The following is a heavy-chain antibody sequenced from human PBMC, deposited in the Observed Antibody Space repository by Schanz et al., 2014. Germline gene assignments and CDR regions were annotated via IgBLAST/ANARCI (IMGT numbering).Heavy chain of an antibody. V-gene: IGHV1-2*06. CDR3: ARGLVRYFAY. CDR2: IYPNSGGT. CDR1: GYTFIDYY. D-gene: IGHD6-19*01. J-gene: IGHJ4*02. Sequence: QVQLVQSGAEVKKPGASVKVSCKASGYTFIDYYMHWVRQAPGQGLEWMGRIYPNSGGTNLAQKFQGRVTMTGDTSISTAYMELSRLRSDDTAVYYCARGLVRYFAYWGQGTLVTVSS.